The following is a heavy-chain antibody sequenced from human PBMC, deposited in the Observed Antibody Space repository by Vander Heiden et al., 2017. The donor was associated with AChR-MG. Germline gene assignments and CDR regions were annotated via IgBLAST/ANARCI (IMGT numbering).Heavy chain of an antibody. Sequence: DVQLLESGGGMVRPGDSLTLTCVDSGSPPNEFSMTWVRQSPGKGLEWVASMNYEGAYIYYEDAVKGRFTSSRDNAKQSVYLKMSGLREDDSGVYYCACGGASTLGAGNAPKYWGPGTRVTVSS. CDR1: GSPPNEFS. D-gene: IGHD3-10*01. CDR3: ACGGASTLGAGNAPKY. V-gene: IGHV3-21*02. CDR2: MNYEGAYI. J-gene: IGHJ4*01.